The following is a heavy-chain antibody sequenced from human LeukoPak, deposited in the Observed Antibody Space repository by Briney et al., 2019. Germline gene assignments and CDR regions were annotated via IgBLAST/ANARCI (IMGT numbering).Heavy chain of an antibody. Sequence: SETLSLTCTVSGDSFGGFYWSWLRQPAGAGLEWIGRIYSSGFTEFNLSLDNRVTMAIDTSKNEFSLKLTSVTAADTGLYYCARVHIVTGTYFDSWGQGLLVTVSS. CDR1: GDSFGGFY. V-gene: IGHV4-4*07. CDR2: IYSSGFT. CDR3: ARVHIVTGTYFDS. D-gene: IGHD2-21*01. J-gene: IGHJ4*02.